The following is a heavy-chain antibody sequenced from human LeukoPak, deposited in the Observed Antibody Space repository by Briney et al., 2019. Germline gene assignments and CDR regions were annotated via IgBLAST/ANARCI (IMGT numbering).Heavy chain of an antibody. CDR3: ARTDYFDNSGYHDDFDY. CDR1: GFTFSSYA. J-gene: IGHJ4*02. D-gene: IGHD3-22*01. V-gene: IGHV3-64*02. Sequence: GGSLRLSCAASGFTFSSYAMHWVRQAPGKGLEYVSGISSNGGSTYYAGSVKGRFIISRDNSKNTLYLQLGSVRAEDMAVYHCARTDYFDNSGYHDDFDYWGQGSLVTVSS. CDR2: ISSNGGST.